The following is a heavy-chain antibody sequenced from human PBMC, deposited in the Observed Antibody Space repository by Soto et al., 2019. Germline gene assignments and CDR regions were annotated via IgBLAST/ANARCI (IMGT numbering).Heavy chain of an antibody. D-gene: IGHD2-15*01. V-gene: IGHV4-34*01. CDR2: INHSGST. CDR3: ARGRRIVVVVAAVGYYFDY. J-gene: IGHJ4*02. CDR1: GGSFSGYY. Sequence: PSETLSLTCAVYGGSFSGYYWSWIRQPPGKGLEWIGEINHSGSTNYNPSLKSRVTISVDTSKNQFSLKLSSVTAADTAVYYSARGRRIVVVVAAVGYYFDYWGQGLLVTAPQ.